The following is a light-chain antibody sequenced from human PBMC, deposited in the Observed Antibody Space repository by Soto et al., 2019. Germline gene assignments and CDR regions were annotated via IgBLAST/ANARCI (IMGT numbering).Light chain of an antibody. CDR1: QSISNY. J-gene: IGKJ3*01. V-gene: IGKV1-39*01. CDR2: GAS. CDR3: QHGYSIVSFT. Sequence: DIQMTQSPSSLSASVGDRVTITCRASQSISNYLNWYQQKPGKAPKLLIYGASTFQSGVPSRFSGSGSGTDFTLTISSLQPEDFATYYCQHGYSIVSFTFGPGTKVDIK.